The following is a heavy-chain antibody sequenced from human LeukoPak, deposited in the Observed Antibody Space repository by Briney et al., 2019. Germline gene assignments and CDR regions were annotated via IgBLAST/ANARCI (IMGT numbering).Heavy chain of an antibody. D-gene: IGHD2-2*02. J-gene: IGHJ6*03. CDR3: ARGVGYCSSTSCYSPFYYYYYMDV. Sequence: PSETLPLTCTVSGYSISSGYYWGWIRQPPGKGLEWIGSIYHSGSTYYNPSLKSRVTISVDTSKNQFSLKLSSVTAADTAVYYCARGVGYCSSTSCYSPFYYYYYMDVWGKGTTVTVSS. CDR2: IYHSGST. V-gene: IGHV4-38-2*02. CDR1: GYSISSGYY.